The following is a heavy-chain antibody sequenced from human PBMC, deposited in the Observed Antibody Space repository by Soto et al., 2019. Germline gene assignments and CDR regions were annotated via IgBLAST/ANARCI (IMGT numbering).Heavy chain of an antibody. CDR1: GFTFSSYS. J-gene: IGHJ3*02. Sequence: GGSLRLSCAASGFTFSSYSMNWVRQAPGKGLEWVSSISSSSSYIYYADSVKGRFTISRDNAKNSLYLQMNRLRAEDTAVYCCARAQASLRVRGGDAFDILGRGTMVTVSS. D-gene: IGHD3-10*01. CDR3: ARAQASLRVRGGDAFDI. CDR2: ISSSSSYI. V-gene: IGHV3-21*01.